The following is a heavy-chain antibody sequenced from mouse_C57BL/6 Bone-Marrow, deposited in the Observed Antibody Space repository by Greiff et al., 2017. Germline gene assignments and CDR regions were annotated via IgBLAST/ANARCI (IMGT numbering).Heavy chain of an antibody. Sequence: VQLQQSGAELVKPGASVKMSCKASGYTFTTYPIEWVKQNPGKSLEWIGNFDPYNDYTKYNEKFKGKATLTVEKSSSTVYLELSRLTSDDSAVYYCERRERGPRELAYWGQGTLVTVSA. J-gene: IGHJ3*01. CDR1: GYTFTTYP. V-gene: IGHV1-47*01. CDR3: ERRERGPRELAY. CDR2: FDPYNDYT.